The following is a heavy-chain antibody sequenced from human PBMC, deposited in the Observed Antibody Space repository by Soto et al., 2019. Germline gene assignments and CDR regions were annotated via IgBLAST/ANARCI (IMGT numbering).Heavy chain of an antibody. V-gene: IGHV1-8*02. CDR2: MNPINGAT. CDR3: GRGPSPRAPAGGTPYYYAMDV. CDR1: GYDFTAYD. Sequence: ASVKVSCKASGYDFTAYDINWVRQASGQGLEWMGWMNPINGATGSARRFQGRVSMTRNTATGTADLELTSLRSDASAVYYCGRGPSPRAPAGGTPYYYAMDVWGQGTTVTVSS. D-gene: IGHD6-13*01. J-gene: IGHJ6*02.